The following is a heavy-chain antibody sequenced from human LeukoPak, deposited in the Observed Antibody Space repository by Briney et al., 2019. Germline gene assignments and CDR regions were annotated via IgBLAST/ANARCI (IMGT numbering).Heavy chain of an antibody. CDR1: GGSFSGYY. CDR3: ARHPDVLLWFGEFIKGGFDY. CDR2: INHSGST. J-gene: IGHJ4*02. V-gene: IGHV4-34*01. D-gene: IGHD3-10*01. Sequence: ASETLSLTCAVYGGSFSGYYWSWIRQPPGKGLEWIGEINHSGSTNYNPSLKSRVTISVDTSKNQFSLKLSSVTAADTAVYYCARHPDVLLWFGEFIKGGFDYWGQGTLVTVSS.